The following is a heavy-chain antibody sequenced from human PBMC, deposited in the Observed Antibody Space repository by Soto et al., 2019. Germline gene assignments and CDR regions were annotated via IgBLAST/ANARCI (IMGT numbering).Heavy chain of an antibody. D-gene: IGHD2-8*01. CDR3: ARSVGATNGPGEGY. Sequence: GGSLRLSCAASGFTVSSNYMSWVRQAPGKGLEWVSVIYSGGSTYYADSVKGRFTISRDNSKNTLYLQMNSLRAEDTAVYYCARSVGATNGPGEGYWGQGTLVTVSS. CDR1: GFTVSSNY. V-gene: IGHV3-53*01. CDR2: IYSGGST. J-gene: IGHJ4*02.